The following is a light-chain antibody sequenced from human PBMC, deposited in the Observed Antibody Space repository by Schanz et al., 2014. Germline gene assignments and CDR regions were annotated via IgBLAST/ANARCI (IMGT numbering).Light chain of an antibody. CDR3: QLYGSSPGYT. CDR1: QSVSSNY. J-gene: IGKJ2*01. V-gene: IGKV3-20*01. CDR2: DAS. Sequence: EIVLTQSPGTLSLSPGERATLSCRASQSVSSNYLAWYQQKPGQAPRLLIYDASTRATGIPDRFSGSGSGTDFTLTISRLEPEDFAVYHCQLYGSSPGYTFGQGTKLEI.